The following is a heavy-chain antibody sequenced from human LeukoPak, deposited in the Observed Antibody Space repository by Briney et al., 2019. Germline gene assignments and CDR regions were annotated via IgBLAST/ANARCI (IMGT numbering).Heavy chain of an antibody. Sequence: GGSLRLSCAASGFTFNSRAMSWVRQAPGKGLEWVSAISGSGGSTYYADSVKGRFTISRDNSRNTLYLQMNSLRAEDTAVHYCAKDLSYYLTEFDYWGQGTLVTVSS. D-gene: IGHD1-26*01. CDR2: ISGSGGST. CDR1: GFTFNSRA. V-gene: IGHV3-23*01. CDR3: AKDLSYYLTEFDY. J-gene: IGHJ4*02.